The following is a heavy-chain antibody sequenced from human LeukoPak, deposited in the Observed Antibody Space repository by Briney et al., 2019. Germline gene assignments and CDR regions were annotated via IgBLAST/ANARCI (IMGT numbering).Heavy chain of an antibody. D-gene: IGHD5-18*01. J-gene: IGHJ5*02. CDR1: GDSISSTTDS. CDR2: INHSGST. CDR3: ARPRSGYSPKRNWFDP. V-gene: IGHV4-39*07. Sequence: SETLSLTCTVSGDSISSTTDSWGWIRQPPGKGLEWIGEINHSGSTNYNPSLKSRVTISADTSKNQFSLKLSSVTAADTAVYYCARPRSGYSPKRNWFDPWGQGTLVTVSS.